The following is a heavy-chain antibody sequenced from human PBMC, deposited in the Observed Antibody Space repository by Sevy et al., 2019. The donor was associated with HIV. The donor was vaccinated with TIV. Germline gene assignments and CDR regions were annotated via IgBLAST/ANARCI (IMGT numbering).Heavy chain of an antibody. V-gene: IGHV4-39*01. CDR2: IYYSGST. J-gene: IGHJ4*02. Sequence: SETLSLTCTVSGGSISSSSYYWGWIRQPPGKGLEWIGSIYYSGSTYYNPSLKSRVTISVDTSKNQFSLKLSSVNAADTAVYYCARSEVIGYSSSWSTPFFGGEVNFDYWGQGTLVTVSS. CDR1: GGSISSSSYY. CDR3: ARSEVIGYSSSWSTPFFGGEVNFDY. D-gene: IGHD6-13*01.